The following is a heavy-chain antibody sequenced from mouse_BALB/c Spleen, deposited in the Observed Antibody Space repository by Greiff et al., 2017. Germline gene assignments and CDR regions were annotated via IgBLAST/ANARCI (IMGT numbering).Heavy chain of an antibody. CDR1: GFTFSSYA. CDR3: ARGRDRYAMDY. Sequence: EVQVVESGGGLVKPGGSLKLSCAASGFTFSSYAMSWVRQTPEKRLEWVASISSGGSTYYPDSVKGRFTISRDNARNILYLQMSSLRSEDTAMYYCARGRDRYAMDYWGQGTSVTVSS. V-gene: IGHV5-6-5*01. D-gene: IGHD3-2*01. CDR2: ISSGGST. J-gene: IGHJ4*01.